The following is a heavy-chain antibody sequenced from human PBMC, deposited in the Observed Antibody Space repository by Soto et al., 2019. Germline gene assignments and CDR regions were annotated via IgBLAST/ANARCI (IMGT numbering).Heavy chain of an antibody. CDR1: GFTFISYW. V-gene: IGHV3-7*01. D-gene: IGHD3-3*01. CDR2: IKQDGSEK. J-gene: IGHJ3*02. Sequence: GGSLRLSCAASGFTFISYWMSWVRQAPGKGLEWVANIKQDGSEKYYVDSVKGRFTISRDNAKNSLYLQMNSLRAEDTAVYYCARAARTDFWSGTDAFDIWGQGTMVTVSS. CDR3: ARAARTDFWSGTDAFDI.